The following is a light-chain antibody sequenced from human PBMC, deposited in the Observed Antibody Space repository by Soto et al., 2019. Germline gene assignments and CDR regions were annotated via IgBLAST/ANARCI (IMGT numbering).Light chain of an antibody. CDR3: SAYTVSRTYV. CDR2: NVY. CDR1: SSDVGAYNF. Sequence: QSVLTQPACVSVSPGQSITISCTGTSSDVGAYNFVSWHQQHPGKAPKLMIYNVYDRPSGISYRFSGSKSGNTASLTISGLQGEDEADYYCSAYTVSRTYVFGTGTKVTVL. J-gene: IGLJ1*01. V-gene: IGLV2-14*03.